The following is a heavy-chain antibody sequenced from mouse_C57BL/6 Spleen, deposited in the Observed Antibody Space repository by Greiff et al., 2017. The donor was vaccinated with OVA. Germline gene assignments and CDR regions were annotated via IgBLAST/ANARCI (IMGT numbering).Heavy chain of an antibody. CDR2: IYPGSGST. D-gene: IGHD2-4*01. Sequence: QVQLKQPGAELVKPGASVKMSCKASGYTFTSYWITWVKQRPGQGLEWIGDIYPGSGSTNYNEKFKSKATLTVDTSSSPAYMQLSSLTAVDSSVYYCAICDYDGFSPFAYWGQGTLVTVSA. V-gene: IGHV1-55*01. CDR1: GYTFTSYW. J-gene: IGHJ3*01. CDR3: AICDYDGFSPFAY.